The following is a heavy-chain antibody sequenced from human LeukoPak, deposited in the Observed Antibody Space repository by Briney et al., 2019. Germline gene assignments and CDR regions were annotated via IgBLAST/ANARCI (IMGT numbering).Heavy chain of an antibody. Sequence: PGGTLRLSCAASGFTFSSYAMSWIRQAPGKGLEWVSYISSSGSTIYYADSVKGRFTISRDNAKNSLYLQMNSLRAEDTAVYYCARDGSRGNFDYWGQGTLVTVSS. V-gene: IGHV3-11*01. D-gene: IGHD5-12*01. CDR2: ISSSGSTI. CDR1: GFTFSSYA. J-gene: IGHJ4*02. CDR3: ARDGSRGNFDY.